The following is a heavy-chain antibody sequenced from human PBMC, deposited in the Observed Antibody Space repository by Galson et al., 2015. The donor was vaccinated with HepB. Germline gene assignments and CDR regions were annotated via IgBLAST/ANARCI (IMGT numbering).Heavy chain of an antibody. V-gene: IGHV3-30*18. CDR1: GFTFSSYG. D-gene: IGHD2-15*01. J-gene: IGHJ4*02. CDR2: ISYDGSNK. Sequence: SLRLSCAASGFTFSSYGMHWVRQAPGKGLEWVAVISYDGSNKYYADSVKGRFTISRDNSKNTLYLQMNSLRAEDTAVYYCAKVVVVAATRPADYWGQGTLVTVSS. CDR3: AKVVVVAATRPADY.